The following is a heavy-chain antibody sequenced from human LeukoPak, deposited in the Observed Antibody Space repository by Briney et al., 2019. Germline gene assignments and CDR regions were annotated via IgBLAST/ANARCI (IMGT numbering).Heavy chain of an antibody. Sequence: GGSLRLSCAASGFTFSSYSMNWVRQAPGKGLEWVSYISSSSSTIYYADSVKGRFTISRDNAKNSLYLQMNSLRDEDTAVYYCARLLSSFWSGYNYGMDVWGQGTTVTVSS. CDR2: ISSSSSTI. CDR1: GFTFSSYS. V-gene: IGHV3-48*02. CDR3: ARLLSSFWSGYNYGMDV. J-gene: IGHJ6*02. D-gene: IGHD3-3*01.